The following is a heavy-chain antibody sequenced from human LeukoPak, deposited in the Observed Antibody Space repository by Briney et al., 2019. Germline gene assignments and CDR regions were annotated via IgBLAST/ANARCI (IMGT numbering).Heavy chain of an antibody. CDR2: ISAYNGNT. V-gene: IGHV1-18*01. CDR3: AREISFTVVRGVIEGNWFDP. Sequence: GASVKVSCKASGYTFTSYGISWVRQAPGQGLEWMGWISAYNGNTNYAQKLQGRVTMTTDTSTSTAYMELRSLRSDDTAVYYCAREISFTVVRGVIEGNWFDPWGQGTLVTVSS. J-gene: IGHJ5*02. D-gene: IGHD3-10*01. CDR1: GYTFTSYG.